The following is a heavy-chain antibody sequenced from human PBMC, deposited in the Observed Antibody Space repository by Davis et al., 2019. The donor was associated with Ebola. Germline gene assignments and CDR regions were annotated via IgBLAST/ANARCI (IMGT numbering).Heavy chain of an antibody. CDR1: GGSISSYY. V-gene: IGHV4-59*08. Sequence: SETLSLTCTVSGGSISSYYWSWIRQPPGKGLEWIGYIYYSGSTYYNPSLKSRVTISVDTSKNQFSLKLSSVTAADTAVYYCARHRSYYYDSSLDYWGQGTLVTVSS. CDR3: ARHRSYYYDSSLDY. D-gene: IGHD3-22*01. CDR2: IYYSGST. J-gene: IGHJ4*02.